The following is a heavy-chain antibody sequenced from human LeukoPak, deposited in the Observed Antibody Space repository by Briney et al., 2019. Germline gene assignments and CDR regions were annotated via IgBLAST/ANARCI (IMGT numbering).Heavy chain of an antibody. CDR3: ARGKKRRVAGDDYFDY. CDR2: INHSGST. CDR1: GGSFSGYY. Sequence: SETLSLTCAVYGGSFSGYYWSWIRQPPGKGLEWVGEINHSGSTNYNPSLKSRVTISVDTSKNQFSLKLSSVTAADTAVYYCARGKKRRVAGDDYFDYWGQGTLVTVSS. J-gene: IGHJ4*02. D-gene: IGHD6-19*01. V-gene: IGHV4-34*01.